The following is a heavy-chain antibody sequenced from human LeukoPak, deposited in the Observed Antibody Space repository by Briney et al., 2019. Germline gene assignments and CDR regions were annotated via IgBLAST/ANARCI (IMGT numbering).Heavy chain of an antibody. Sequence: PGGSLRLSCTASGFTFGDYAMSWVRQAPGKGLEWVGFIRSKAYGGTTEYAASVKGRFTISRDDSKSIAYLQMNSLKTEDTAVYYCTRDFFGDWTPDYWGQGTLVTVSS. CDR2: IRSKAYGGTT. V-gene: IGHV3-49*04. CDR3: TRDFFGDWTPDY. J-gene: IGHJ4*02. D-gene: IGHD2-21*02. CDR1: GFTFGDYA.